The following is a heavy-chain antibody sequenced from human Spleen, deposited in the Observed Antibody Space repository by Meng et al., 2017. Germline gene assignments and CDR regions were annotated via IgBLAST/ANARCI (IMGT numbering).Heavy chain of an antibody. Sequence: ESLKISCAASGFTFSSYDMNWVRQPPGKGLEWIGEINHSGSTNYNPSLKSRVTISVDTSNNQFSLNLRSVTAADKAVYYCARGWVELRHYHYYYGMDVWGQGTTVTVSS. J-gene: IGHJ6*02. CDR3: ARGWVELRHYHYYYGMDV. CDR2: INHSGST. D-gene: IGHD1-7*01. CDR1: GFTFSSYD. V-gene: IGHV4-34*01.